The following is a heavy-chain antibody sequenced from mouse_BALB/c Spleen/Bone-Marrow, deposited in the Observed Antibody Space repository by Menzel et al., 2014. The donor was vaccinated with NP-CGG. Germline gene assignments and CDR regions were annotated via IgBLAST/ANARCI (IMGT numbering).Heavy chain of an antibody. CDR2: ISSGGST. CDR3: ARGYDGYYGFAY. D-gene: IGHD2-3*01. Sequence: EVMLVESGGGLVKPGGSLKLSCAASGFTFSSYAMSWVRQTPEKRLEWVASISSGGSTYYPDSVKGRFTISRDNARNILYLQMSSLRSEDTAMYYCARGYDGYYGFAYWGRGRLVTVSA. V-gene: IGHV5-6-5*01. J-gene: IGHJ3*01. CDR1: GFTFSSYA.